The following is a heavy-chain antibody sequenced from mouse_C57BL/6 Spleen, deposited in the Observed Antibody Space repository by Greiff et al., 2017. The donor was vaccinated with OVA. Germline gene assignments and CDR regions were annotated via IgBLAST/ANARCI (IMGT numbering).Heavy chain of an antibody. Sequence: EVQLQQSGPELVKPGASVKMSCKASGYTFTDYNMHWVKQSHGKSLEWIGYINPNNGGTSYNQKFKGKATLTVNRSSSTAYMELRSLTSESSAVYYCARTGGSSCDYWGQGTTLTVSS. CDR1: GYTFTDYN. J-gene: IGHJ2*01. D-gene: IGHD1-1*01. V-gene: IGHV1-22*01. CDR3: ARTGGSSCDY. CDR2: INPNNGGT.